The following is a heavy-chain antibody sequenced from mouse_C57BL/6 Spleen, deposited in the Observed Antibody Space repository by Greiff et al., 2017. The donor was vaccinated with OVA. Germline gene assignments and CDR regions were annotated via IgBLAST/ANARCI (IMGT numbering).Heavy chain of an antibody. D-gene: IGHD1-1*01. CDR1: GYAFTNYL. CDR3: ARGVYYYGSSRDY. V-gene: IGHV1-54*01. CDR2: INPGSGGT. Sequence: QVQLKESGAELVRPGTSVKVSCKASGYAFTNYLIEWVKQRPGQGLEWIGVINPGSGGTNYNEKFKGKATLTADKSPSNAYMQLSSLTSEDSAVYFCARGVYYYGSSRDYWGQGTTLTVSS. J-gene: IGHJ2*01.